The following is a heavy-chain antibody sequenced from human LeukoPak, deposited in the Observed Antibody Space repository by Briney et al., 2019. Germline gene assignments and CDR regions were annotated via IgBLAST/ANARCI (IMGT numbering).Heavy chain of an antibody. J-gene: IGHJ6*02. Sequence: PGGSMRLSCAASGLTLSNHWMTWVRQVPGRGPEWVANVNRDGSETYYLDSVKGRFTISKDNAKNSLYLQMNSLRAEDTALYHCARNNGMDVWGLGTTVIVSS. V-gene: IGHV3-7*03. CDR1: GLTLSNHW. CDR3: ARNNGMDV. CDR2: VNRDGSET.